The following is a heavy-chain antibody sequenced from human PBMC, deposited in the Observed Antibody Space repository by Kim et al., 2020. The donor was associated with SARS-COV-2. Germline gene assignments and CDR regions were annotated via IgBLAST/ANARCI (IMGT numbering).Heavy chain of an antibody. Sequence: GGSLRLSCAASGFTFDDYAMHWVRQAPGKGLEWVSGISWNSGSIGYADSVKGRFTISRDNAKNSLYLQMNSLRAEDTALYYCAKDLSIAVAGTLTTDGMDVWGQGTTVTVSS. D-gene: IGHD6-19*01. CDR3: AKDLSIAVAGTLTTDGMDV. V-gene: IGHV3-9*01. CDR1: GFTFDDYA. CDR2: ISWNSGSI. J-gene: IGHJ6*02.